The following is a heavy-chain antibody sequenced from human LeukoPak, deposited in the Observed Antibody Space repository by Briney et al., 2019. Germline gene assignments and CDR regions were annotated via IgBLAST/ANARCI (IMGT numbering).Heavy chain of an antibody. CDR3: ARGSTGDKSNN. CDR2: IYYSGTT. V-gene: IGHV4-31*01. CDR1: GGSITSGGYF. J-gene: IGHJ4*02. D-gene: IGHD7-27*01. Sequence: SETLSLTCTVSGGSITSGGYFSSWIRQLPGKGLKWIGYIYYSGTTSYNPLLKVPLTISLDTSENRFSLKLSSVTVADTAVSYCARGSTGDKSNNWGQGTLVTVSS.